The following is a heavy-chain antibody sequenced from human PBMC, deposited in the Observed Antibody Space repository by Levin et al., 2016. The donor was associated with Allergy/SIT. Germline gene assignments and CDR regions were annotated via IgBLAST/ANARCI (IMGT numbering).Heavy chain of an antibody. Sequence: GGSLRLSCAASGFTFDDYAMHWVRQGPGKGLEWVSGISYNSDNRDYGDSVKGRFTISRDNAKNSLYLQMNSLRAEDTALYYCAKGQVAGIGSRYYGMDVWGQGTTVTVSS. J-gene: IGHJ6*02. CDR3: AKGQVAGIGSRYYGMDV. D-gene: IGHD6-19*01. CDR1: GFTFDDYA. V-gene: IGHV3-9*01. CDR2: ISYNSDNR.